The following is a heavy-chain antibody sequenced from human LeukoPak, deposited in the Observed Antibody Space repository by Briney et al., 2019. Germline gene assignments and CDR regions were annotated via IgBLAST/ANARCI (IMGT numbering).Heavy chain of an antibody. D-gene: IGHD3-22*01. V-gene: IGHV1-46*01. CDR2: INPSGGST. J-gene: IGHJ4*02. Sequence: ASVKVSCKASGYTFTSYYMHWVRQAPGQGLEWMGIINPSGGSTSYAQKFQGRVTMTRDMSTSTVYMELSNLRSEGTAVYYCARRGFYYYGRRGYYPSFDYLGQGTLVTVSS. CDR3: ARRGFYYYGRRGYYPSFDY. CDR1: GYTFTSYY.